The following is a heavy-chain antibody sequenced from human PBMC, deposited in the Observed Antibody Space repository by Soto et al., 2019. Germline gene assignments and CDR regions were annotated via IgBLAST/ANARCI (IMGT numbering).Heavy chain of an antibody. CDR2: ISGSGGST. J-gene: IGHJ4*02. CDR3: AKRATGTDFDY. V-gene: IGHV3-23*01. Sequence: EVQLLESGGGLVQPGGSLRLSCAASGFTFSSYAMNWVRQAPGKGLEWVSVISGSGGSTYYADSVKGRFTISRDNSKNTLYMQMNSLRAEDTGVYYCAKRATGTDFDYWGQGTLVTVSS. D-gene: IGHD1-1*01. CDR1: GFTFSSYA.